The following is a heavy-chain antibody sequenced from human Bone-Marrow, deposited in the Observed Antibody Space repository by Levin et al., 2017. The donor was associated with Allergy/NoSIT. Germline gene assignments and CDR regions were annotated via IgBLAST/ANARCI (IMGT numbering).Heavy chain of an antibody. J-gene: IGHJ5*02. CDR3: ARDSTPYCSSSSCYRRSWFDP. Sequence: PGESLKISCQASGYTFSNYGVTWVRQAPGQGLEWMGWISTFSGDIKYAQKVQGRVTMTTDTSTSTVYMELRSLRSDDTAVYYCARDSTPYCSSSSCYRRSWFDPWGQGTLVTVSS. CDR2: ISTFSGDI. V-gene: IGHV1-18*01. D-gene: IGHD2-2*01. CDR1: GYTFSNYG.